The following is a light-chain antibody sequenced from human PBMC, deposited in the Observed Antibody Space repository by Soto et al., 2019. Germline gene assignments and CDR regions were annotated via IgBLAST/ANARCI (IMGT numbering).Light chain of an antibody. V-gene: IGKV3-20*01. J-gene: IGKJ2*01. Sequence: EIVMTQSPGTLSSSPGERATISCRASQVIGSRYLAWYHQKSGQAPRLLIYGTSSRATGIPDRFSGSGSGTDLTLTISRLEPEDFGVYYCQQFGSSIPHTFGQGTKLEIK. CDR1: QVIGSRY. CDR3: QQFGSSIPHT. CDR2: GTS.